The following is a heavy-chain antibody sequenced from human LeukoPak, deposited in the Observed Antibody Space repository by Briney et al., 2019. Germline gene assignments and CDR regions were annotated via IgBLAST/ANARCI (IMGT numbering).Heavy chain of an antibody. CDR2: IRYDGSNK. J-gene: IGHJ5*02. CDR1: GFTFSSYG. V-gene: IGHV3-30*02. D-gene: IGHD6-19*01. CDR3: AKDSHRRGSGWYVSGGWFDP. Sequence: GGSLRPSCAASGFTFSSYGMHWVRQAPGKGLEWVAFIRYDGSNKYYADSVKGRFTISRDNSKNTLYLQMNSLRAEDTAVYYCAKDSHRRGSGWYVSGGWFDPWGQGTLVTVSS.